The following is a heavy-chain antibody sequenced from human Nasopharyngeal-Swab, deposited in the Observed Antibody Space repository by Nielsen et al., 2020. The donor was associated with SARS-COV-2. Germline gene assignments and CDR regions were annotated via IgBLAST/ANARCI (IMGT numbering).Heavy chain of an antibody. D-gene: IGHD2-15*01. J-gene: IGHJ4*02. CDR3: AREPRDCSGGSCYFDY. V-gene: IGHV3-30-3*01. CDR2: ISYDGSNK. Sequence: GESLKISCAASGFTFSSYAMHWVRQAPGKGLEWVAVISYDGSNKYYADSVKGRFTISRDNSKNTLYLQMNSLRAEDTAVYYCAREPRDCSGGSCYFDYWGQETLVTVSS. CDR1: GFTFSSYA.